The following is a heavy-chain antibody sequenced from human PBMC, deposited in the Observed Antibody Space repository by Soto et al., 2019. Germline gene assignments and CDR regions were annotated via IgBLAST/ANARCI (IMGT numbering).Heavy chain of an antibody. V-gene: IGHV3-33*01. J-gene: IGHJ4*02. CDR1: GFTFSSSG. CDR3: ARYCAENYVFDY. Sequence: QVQLVESGGGVVQPGRSLRLSCAASGFTFSSSGMHWVRQAPGKGLEWVAVIWSAGTKKYYADSVKGRFTISRDNSKNTLYLQMNSMRAEDTDVYYCARYCAENYVFDYWGQGTLVTVSS. CDR2: IWSAGTKK. D-gene: IGHD2-21*01.